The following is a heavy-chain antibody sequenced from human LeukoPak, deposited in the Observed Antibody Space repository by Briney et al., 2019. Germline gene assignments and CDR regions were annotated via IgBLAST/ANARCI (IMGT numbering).Heavy chain of an antibody. J-gene: IGHJ5*02. V-gene: IGHV4-34*01. Sequence: SETLSLTCAVYGGSISDDYWTWIRQPPGKGLEWIGEVTHSGSTNYNPSLKSRVTISADTSKNHFSLKLTSVTAADPAVYYCARGSSFCTNTICFSPWFAPGAKEPW. D-gene: IGHD2-2*01. CDR3: ARGSSFCTNTICFSPWFAP. CDR1: GGSISDDY. CDR2: VTHSGST.